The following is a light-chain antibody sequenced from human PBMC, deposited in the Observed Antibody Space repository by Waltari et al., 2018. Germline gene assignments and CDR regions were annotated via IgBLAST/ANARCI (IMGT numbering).Light chain of an antibody. Sequence: QSVLTQPPSVSGAPGQRVTISCTGRSSNNGAGYDVPWPQQLPGKTPRLLIFVNKNRPSGVPDRFSGSKSGTSAFLAITGLQAEDEGDYYCQSHDGSVSGPMFGGGTKLTVL. V-gene: IGLV1-40*01. J-gene: IGLJ3*02. CDR3: QSHDGSVSGPM. CDR1: SSNNGAGYD. CDR2: VNK.